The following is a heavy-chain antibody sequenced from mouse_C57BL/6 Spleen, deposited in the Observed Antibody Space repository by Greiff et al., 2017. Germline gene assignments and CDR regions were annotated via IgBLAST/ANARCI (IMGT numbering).Heavy chain of an antibody. CDR3: ARTTDYAMDY. V-gene: IGHV1-80*01. CDR1: GYAFSSYW. D-gene: IGHD1-1*01. J-gene: IGHJ4*01. CDR2: IYPGDGDT. Sequence: QVQLKESGAELVKPGASVKISCKASGYAFSSYWMNWVKQRPGKGLEWIGQIYPGDGDTNYNGKFKGKATLTADKSSSTAYMQLSSLTSEDSAVYFCARTTDYAMDYWGQGTSVTVSS.